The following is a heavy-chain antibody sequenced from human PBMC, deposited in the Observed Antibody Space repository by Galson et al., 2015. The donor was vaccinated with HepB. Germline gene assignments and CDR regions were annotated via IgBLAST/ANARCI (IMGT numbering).Heavy chain of an antibody. Sequence: SVKVSCKASGYTFTSYYMHWVRQAPGQGLEWMGIIHPSGGSTSYAQKFQGRVTMTRDTSTSTVYMELSSLRSEDTAVYYCARDLYYDSSGYYSLYYYYGMDVWGQGTTVTVSS. J-gene: IGHJ6*02. CDR3: ARDLYYDSSGYYSLYYYYGMDV. CDR1: GYTFTSYY. V-gene: IGHV1-46*01. CDR2: IHPSGGST. D-gene: IGHD3-22*01.